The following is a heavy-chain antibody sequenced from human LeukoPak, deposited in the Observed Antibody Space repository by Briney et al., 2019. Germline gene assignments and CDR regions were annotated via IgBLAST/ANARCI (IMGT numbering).Heavy chain of an antibody. CDR2: IYYSGST. V-gene: IGHV4-39*01. CDR1: GGFISSSSFY. Sequence: SETLSLTCTVSGGFISSSSFYWGWIRQSPGKGLEWIGSIYYSGSTYYNPSLKSRLTISVDTSKNQLSLKLSSVTAADTAVYCCARNVSLVWGRRGWFDPWGQGTLVTVSS. D-gene: IGHD3-10*01. J-gene: IGHJ5*02. CDR3: ARNVSLVWGRRGWFDP.